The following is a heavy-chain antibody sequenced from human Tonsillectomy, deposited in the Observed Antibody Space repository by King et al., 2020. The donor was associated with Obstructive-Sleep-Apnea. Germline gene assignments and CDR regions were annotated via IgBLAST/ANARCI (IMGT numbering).Heavy chain of an antibody. Sequence: VQLVESGGGLVKPGGSLRLSCAASRFTFSDYYMSWIRQAPGKGLEWVSYISRSGSAIYYADSVKGRFTISRDNAKNSLFLQMNSLRAEDTAVYFCARDLRGGYHPLYYFDYWGQGTLVTVSS. V-gene: IGHV3-11*01. CDR2: ISRSGSAI. CDR1: RFTFSDYY. CDR3: ARDLRGGYHPLYYFDY. J-gene: IGHJ4*02. D-gene: IGHD5-24*01.